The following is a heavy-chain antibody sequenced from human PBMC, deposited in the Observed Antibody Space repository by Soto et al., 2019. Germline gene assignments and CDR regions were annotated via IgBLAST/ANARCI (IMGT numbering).Heavy chain of an antibody. CDR2: INAGNGNT. CDR3: ARGSGWCPPFDY. D-gene: IGHD6-19*01. CDR1: GYTFTSYA. Sequence: QVQLVQSGAEEKKPGASVKVSCKASGYTFTSYAMHWVRQAPGQRLEWMGWINAGNGNTKYSPKFQGRVTITRDTSASTACMELSSLRSEDTAVYYCARGSGWCPPFDYWGQGTLVTVSS. V-gene: IGHV1-3*05. J-gene: IGHJ4*02.